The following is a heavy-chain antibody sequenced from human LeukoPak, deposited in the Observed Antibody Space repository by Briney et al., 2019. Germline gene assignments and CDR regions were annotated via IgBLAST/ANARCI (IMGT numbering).Heavy chain of an antibody. J-gene: IGHJ4*02. D-gene: IGHD1-26*01. CDR3: ARVGKSGSYYYFDY. Sequence: GGSLRLSCAASGFTFSTYWMYWVRQAPGNGLVWVSRINTDGRNTGYADSVKGRFTISRDNAKNTLYLQMTILTAEDTAVYYCARVGKSGSYYYFDYWGQGTLVTVSS. CDR1: GFTFSTYW. V-gene: IGHV3-74*01. CDR2: INTDGRNT.